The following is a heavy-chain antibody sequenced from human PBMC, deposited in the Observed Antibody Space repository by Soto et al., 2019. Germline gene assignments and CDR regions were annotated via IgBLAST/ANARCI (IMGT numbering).Heavy chain of an antibody. CDR1: GGTFSSYA. CDR3: ARERSSTDTDLYYYDGMDV. V-gene: IGHV1-69*01. J-gene: IGHJ6*02. CDR2: IIPIFGTA. Sequence: QVQLVQSGAEVKKPGSSVKVSCKASGGTFSSYAISWVRQAPGQGLEWMGGIIPIFGTANYAQKFQGRVTITADESTSTAYMELSSLRSEDTAVYYCARERSSTDTDLYYYDGMDVWGQGTTVTVSS. D-gene: IGHD5-18*01.